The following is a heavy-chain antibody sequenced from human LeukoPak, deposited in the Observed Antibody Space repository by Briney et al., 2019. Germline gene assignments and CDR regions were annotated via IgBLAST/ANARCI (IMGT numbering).Heavy chain of an antibody. V-gene: IGHV3-23*01. D-gene: IGHD3-16*02. Sequence: GGSLRLSCAASGFTFSTYAMSWVRQAPGKGLEWVSTISGSGANTYYADSVRGRFTISRDNSKNTLYLHMNSLRAEDTAVYYCAQERAGYTNPYYFDYWGQGTLVTVSS. CDR2: ISGSGANT. CDR1: GFTFSTYA. CDR3: AQERAGYTNPYYFDY. J-gene: IGHJ4*02.